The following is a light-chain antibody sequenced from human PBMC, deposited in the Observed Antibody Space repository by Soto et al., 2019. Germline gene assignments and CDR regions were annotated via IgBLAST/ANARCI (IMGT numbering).Light chain of an antibody. Sequence: EIVLTQSPGTLSLSPGERATLSCRASQSVSSNNLAWYQQRPGQAPRLLIYGASSRATGIPDRFSGSGSGTDFTLTISRLEPEDFAVYYCQQYGSSPWTFGQGTKVDIK. CDR1: QSVSSNN. CDR3: QQYGSSPWT. CDR2: GAS. J-gene: IGKJ1*01. V-gene: IGKV3-20*01.